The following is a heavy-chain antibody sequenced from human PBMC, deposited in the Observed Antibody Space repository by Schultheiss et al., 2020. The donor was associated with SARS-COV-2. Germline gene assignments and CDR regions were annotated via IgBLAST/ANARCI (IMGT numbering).Heavy chain of an antibody. J-gene: IGHJ4*02. Sequence: GESLKISCKGSGYSFTSYWISWVRQMPGKGLEWMGRIDPSDSYTNYSPSFQGHVTISADKSISTAYLQWSSLKASDTAMYYCARHGAGIAAALDYWGQGTLVTVSS. D-gene: IGHD6-13*01. CDR1: GYSFTSYW. V-gene: IGHV5-10-1*01. CDR3: ARHGAGIAAALDY. CDR2: IDPSDSYT.